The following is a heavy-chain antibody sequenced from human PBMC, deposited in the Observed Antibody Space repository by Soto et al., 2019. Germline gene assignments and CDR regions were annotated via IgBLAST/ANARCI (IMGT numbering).Heavy chain of an antibody. CDR1: GYTFTGYY. J-gene: IGHJ5*02. Sequence: ASVKVSCKASGYTFTGYYMHWVRQAPGQGLEWMGWINPNSGGTNYAQKFQGRVTMTRDTSISTAYMELSRLRSDDTAVYYCVRDRAKLGYCSGGSCLGSNWFDPWGQGTLVTVSS. D-gene: IGHD2-15*01. V-gene: IGHV1-2*02. CDR3: VRDRAKLGYCSGGSCLGSNWFDP. CDR2: INPNSGGT.